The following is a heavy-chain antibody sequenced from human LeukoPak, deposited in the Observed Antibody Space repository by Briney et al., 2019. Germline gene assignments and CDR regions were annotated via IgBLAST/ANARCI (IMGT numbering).Heavy chain of an antibody. Sequence: PGGSLRLSCAASGFTFSSYSINWVRQAPGKGLEWVSSISSSSSHIYYADSVKGRFTISRDNAKNSLYLQMNSLRAEDTAVYYCARDSYYDILTGYLRYFDYWGQGTLVTVSS. CDR2: ISSSSSHI. D-gene: IGHD3-9*01. CDR3: ARDSYYDILTGYLRYFDY. V-gene: IGHV3-21*01. J-gene: IGHJ4*02. CDR1: GFTFSSYS.